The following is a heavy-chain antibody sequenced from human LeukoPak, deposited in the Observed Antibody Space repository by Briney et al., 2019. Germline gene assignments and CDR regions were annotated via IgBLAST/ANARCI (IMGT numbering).Heavy chain of an antibody. V-gene: IGHV3-30*18. J-gene: IGHJ4*02. Sequence: PGGSLRLSCAASGFTFSSYGMHWVRQAPGKGLEWVAVISYDGSNKYYVDSVKGRFTISRDNSKNTLYLQMNSLRAEDTAVYYCAKVDADGSSSLDYWGQGTLVTVSS. CDR3: AKVDADGSSSLDY. CDR2: ISYDGSNK. D-gene: IGHD6-6*01. CDR1: GFTFSSYG.